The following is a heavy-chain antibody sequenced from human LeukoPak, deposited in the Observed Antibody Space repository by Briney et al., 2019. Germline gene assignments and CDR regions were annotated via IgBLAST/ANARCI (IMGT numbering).Heavy chain of an antibody. Sequence: GSSVKVSCKASGVTFSNFAISWVRQAPGQGLEWMGGIIPIFGTANYAQKFQGRVTITADKSTSTAYVELSSLRSEDTAVYYCARDRGPYCGGDCYSSRTDAFDIWGQGTMVTVSS. CDR1: GVTFSNFA. J-gene: IGHJ3*02. CDR3: ARDRGPYCGGDCYSSRTDAFDI. V-gene: IGHV1-69*06. D-gene: IGHD2-21*02. CDR2: IIPIFGTA.